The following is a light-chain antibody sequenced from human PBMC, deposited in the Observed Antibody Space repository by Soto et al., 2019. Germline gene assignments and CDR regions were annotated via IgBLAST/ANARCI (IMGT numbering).Light chain of an antibody. CDR2: DAS. V-gene: IGKV1-39*01. J-gene: IGKJ1*01. Sequence: DIPMTQYPSSLSASVGDRVTITCRASQSISSFLTWYQQKPGKAPHLLIYDASSLRYGVPSRFRGSESGTELTLTISSLQPEDCATYFCQQSYTTPWTFGQGTKVEI. CDR1: QSISSF. CDR3: QQSYTTPWT.